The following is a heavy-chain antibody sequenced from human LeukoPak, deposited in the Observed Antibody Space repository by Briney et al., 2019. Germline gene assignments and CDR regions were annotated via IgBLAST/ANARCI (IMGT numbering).Heavy chain of an antibody. CDR2: VRSKAYGGTT. J-gene: IGHJ4*02. V-gene: IGHV3-49*04. Sequence: GGSLRLSCTASGFTFGDYAMSWVRQAPGKGLEWVGFVRSKAYGGTTEYAASVKGRFTISRDDSKSIAYLQMNSLKTEDTAVYYCTRDTYCRSTSCYLRYFDYWGQGTLVTVSS. CDR1: GFTFGDYA. D-gene: IGHD2-2*01. CDR3: TRDTYCRSTSCYLRYFDY.